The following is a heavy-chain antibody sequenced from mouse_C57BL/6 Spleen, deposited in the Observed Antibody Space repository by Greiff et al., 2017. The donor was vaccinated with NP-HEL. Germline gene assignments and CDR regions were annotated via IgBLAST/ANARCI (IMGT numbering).Heavy chain of an antibody. CDR1: GFTFSSYA. CDR3: ARDTGQGY. Sequence: EVKLVESGGGLVKPGGSLKLSCAASGFTFSSYAMSWVRQTPEKRLEWVATISDGGSYTYYPDNVKSRFTISRDNAKNNLYLQMSHLKSEDTAMYYCARDTGQGYWGQGTTLTVSS. J-gene: IGHJ2*01. V-gene: IGHV5-4*01. CDR2: ISDGGSYT. D-gene: IGHD1-1*01.